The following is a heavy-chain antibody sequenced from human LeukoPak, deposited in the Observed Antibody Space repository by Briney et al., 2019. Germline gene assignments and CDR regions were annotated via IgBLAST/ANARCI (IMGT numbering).Heavy chain of an antibody. CDR2: IIPILGIA. CDR1: GGTFSSYT. J-gene: IGHJ4*02. CDR3: AIRRGYSGYDGDY. Sequence: ASVKVSCKASGGTFSSYTISWVRQAPGQGLEWMGRIIPILGIANYAQKFHGRVTITADKSTSTAYMELSSLRSEDTAVYYCAIRRGYSGYDGDYWGQGTLVTVSS. V-gene: IGHV1-69*02. D-gene: IGHD5-12*01.